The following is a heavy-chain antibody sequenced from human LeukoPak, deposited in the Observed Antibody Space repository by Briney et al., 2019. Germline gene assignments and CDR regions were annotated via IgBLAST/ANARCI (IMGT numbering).Heavy chain of an antibody. D-gene: IGHD6-25*01. Sequence: SETLSLTCTVSGGSISSYYWTWIRQPAGKGLEWIGRIYTSGSTNYNPSLKNRVTMSLHTSKNQFSLKLSSVTAADTAVYYCARSAAYPFPLDYWGQGTLVTVSS. CDR1: GGSISSYY. CDR2: IYTSGST. J-gene: IGHJ4*02. CDR3: ARSAAYPFPLDY. V-gene: IGHV4-4*07.